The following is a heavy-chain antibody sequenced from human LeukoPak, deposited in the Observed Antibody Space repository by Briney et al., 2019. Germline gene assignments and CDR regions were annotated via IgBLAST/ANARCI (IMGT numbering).Heavy chain of an antibody. D-gene: IGHD6-13*01. CDR3: ARARGIAAASDY. V-gene: IGHV1-69*13. Sequence: ASVKVSCKASGGTFSSYAISWVRQAPGQGLEWMGGIIPIFGTANYAQKFQGRVTITADESTSTAYMELSSLRSEDTAVYYCARARGIAAASDYWGQGTLVTVSS. CDR2: IIPIFGTA. CDR1: GGTFSSYA. J-gene: IGHJ4*02.